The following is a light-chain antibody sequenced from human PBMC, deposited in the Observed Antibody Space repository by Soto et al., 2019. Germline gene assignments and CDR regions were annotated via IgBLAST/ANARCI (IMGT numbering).Light chain of an antibody. CDR3: SSYTSSSTLGV. CDR1: SSDVGSYNR. V-gene: IGLV2-18*02. CDR2: EVS. J-gene: IGLJ1*01. Sequence: QSALTQPPSVSGSPGQSVTISCTGTSSDVGSYNRVSWYQQPPSTAPKLMIYEVSNRPSGVPDRFSGSKSGNTASLTISGLQAEDEADYYCSSYTSSSTLGVFGTGTKVTVL.